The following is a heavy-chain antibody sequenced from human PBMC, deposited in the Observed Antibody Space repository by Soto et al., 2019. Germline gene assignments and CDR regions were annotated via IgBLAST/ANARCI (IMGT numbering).Heavy chain of an antibody. CDR3: AKERTAERELRHFDY. Sequence: GGSLRLSCAASGFTFTTYAMTWVRQAPGKGLEWVSTISNSGGSTYYADPVRGRFTISRDSSKRTLFLQMNSLRAEDTAVYYCAKERTAERELRHFDYWGQGTLVTVSS. J-gene: IGHJ4*02. V-gene: IGHV3-23*01. CDR1: GFTFTTYA. D-gene: IGHD1-7*01. CDR2: ISNSGGST.